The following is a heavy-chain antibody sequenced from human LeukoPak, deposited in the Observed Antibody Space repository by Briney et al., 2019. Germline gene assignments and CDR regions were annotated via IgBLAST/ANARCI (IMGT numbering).Heavy chain of an antibody. V-gene: IGHV4-34*01. D-gene: IGHD2-8*01. CDR1: GGSFSGYY. CDR2: INHSGST. J-gene: IGHJ4*02. CDR3: ARVRAMDGFDY. Sequence: SETLSLTCAVYGGSFSGYYWSWIRQPPGKGLEWIGEINHSGSTNYNPSLKSRVTISVDTSKNQFSLKLSSVTAADTAVYYCARVRAMDGFDYWGQGTLVTVSS.